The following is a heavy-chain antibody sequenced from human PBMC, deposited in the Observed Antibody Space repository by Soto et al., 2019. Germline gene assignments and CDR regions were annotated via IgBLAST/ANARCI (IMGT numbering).Heavy chain of an antibody. CDR2: IDHSGSI. CDR1: GGSFSCYY. CDR3: ATGGGAAPGT. V-gene: IGHV4-34*01. D-gene: IGHD6-13*01. Sequence: NPSETLSLTCAVYGGSFSCYYWSWIRQTPGKGLEWIGEIDHSGSIKYNPSLESRVSISLDTSRNQFSLKLSSVTAADSAVFYCATGGGAAPGTWGQGTLVTVSS. J-gene: IGHJ4*02.